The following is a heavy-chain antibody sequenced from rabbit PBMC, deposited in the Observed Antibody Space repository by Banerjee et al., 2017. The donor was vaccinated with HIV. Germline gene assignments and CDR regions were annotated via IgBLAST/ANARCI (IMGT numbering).Heavy chain of an antibody. J-gene: IGHJ4*01. CDR2: IDPVFGNI. CDR1: GSDISSNA. D-gene: IGHD2-1*01. CDR3: ARATMMLVINF. Sequence: DHLEEYWGGLVQPEGSLKLNCKASGSDISSNAMCWVRQASGKGMEWIGYIDPVFGNIYYASWVNGRFTISSHNAQNTLYLQLNSLTAADTVTYFCARATMMLVINFWGQGTLVTVS. V-gene: IGHV1S47*01.